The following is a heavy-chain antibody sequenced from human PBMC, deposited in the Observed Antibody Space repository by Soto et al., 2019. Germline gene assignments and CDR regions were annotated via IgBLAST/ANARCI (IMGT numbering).Heavy chain of an antibody. CDR3: AKGPPAQITIFGVVTSPMDV. CDR1: GFTFSSYA. D-gene: IGHD3-3*01. Sequence: EVQLLESGGGLVQPGGSLRLYCAASGFTFSSYAMSWVRQAPGKGLEWVSAISGSGGSTYYADSVKGRFTISRDNSKNTLYLQMNSLRAEDTAVYYCAKGPPAQITIFGVVTSPMDVWGKGTTVTVSS. CDR2: ISGSGGST. V-gene: IGHV3-23*01. J-gene: IGHJ6*04.